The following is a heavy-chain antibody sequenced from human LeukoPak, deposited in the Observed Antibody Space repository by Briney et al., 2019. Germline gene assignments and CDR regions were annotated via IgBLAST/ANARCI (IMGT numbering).Heavy chain of an antibody. V-gene: IGHV1-24*01. CDR1: GYTLTELS. Sequence: GASVKVSCKVSGYTLTELSMHWVRQAPGKGLEWMGGFDPEDGETIYAQKFQGRVTMTEDTSTDTAYMELSSLRSEDTAVYYCATEYCSGGSCYSSEYFQHWGQGALVTVSS. D-gene: IGHD2-15*01. CDR2: FDPEDGET. CDR3: ATEYCSGGSCYSSEYFQH. J-gene: IGHJ1*01.